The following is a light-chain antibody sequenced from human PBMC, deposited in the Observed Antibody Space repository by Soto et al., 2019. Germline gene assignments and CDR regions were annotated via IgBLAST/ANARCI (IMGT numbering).Light chain of an antibody. CDR1: QTIISW. Sequence: QMTQSPSTLSGSVGDRVTITCRASQTIISWLAWYQQKPGKAPKLLIYKASTLKSGVPSRFSGSGSGTEFTLTISSLQPDDFATYYCQHYNSYSEAFGQGTNVDIK. V-gene: IGKV1-5*03. CDR3: QHYNSYSEA. CDR2: KAS. J-gene: IGKJ1*01.